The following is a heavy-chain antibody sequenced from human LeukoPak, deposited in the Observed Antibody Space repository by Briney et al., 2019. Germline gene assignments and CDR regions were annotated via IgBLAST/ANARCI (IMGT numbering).Heavy chain of an antibody. CDR2: INHSGST. Sequence: SETLSLTCAAYGGSFSGYYWSWIRQPPGKGLEWIGEINHSGSTNYNPSLKSRVTISVDTSKNQFSLKLSSVTAADTAVYYCARASVRYFDYWGQGTLVTVSS. CDR3: ARASVRYFDY. CDR1: GGSFSGYY. V-gene: IGHV4-34*01. J-gene: IGHJ4*02. D-gene: IGHD3-10*02.